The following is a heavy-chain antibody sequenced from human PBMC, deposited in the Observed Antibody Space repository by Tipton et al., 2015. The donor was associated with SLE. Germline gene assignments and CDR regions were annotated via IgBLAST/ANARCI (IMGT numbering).Heavy chain of an antibody. CDR2: IYYSGTT. J-gene: IGHJ4*02. CDR3: ASITRDGADDY. V-gene: IGHV4-39*01. CDR1: GGSISSSSYY. Sequence: LRLSCTVSGGSISSSSYYWGWIRQPPGKGLEWIGFIYYSGTTYYNPSLKSRVTISVDTSKNQFSLKLGSVTAADTAVYYCASITRDGADDYWGQGTLVTVSS. D-gene: IGHD1-14*01.